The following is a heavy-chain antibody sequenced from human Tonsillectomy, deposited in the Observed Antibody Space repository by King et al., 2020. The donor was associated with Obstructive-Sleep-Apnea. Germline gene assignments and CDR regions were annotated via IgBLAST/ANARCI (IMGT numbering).Heavy chain of an antibody. Sequence: QLVQSGGGVVQPGRSLRLSCAASGFTFSSYAMHWVRQAPGKGLEWVAVISYDGPNKYYSDSVKGRFTISSDNSKNTVFLQMNSLRSEDTAVYYCARSENSGPDYWGQGTLVTVSS. CDR3: ARSENSGPDY. CDR2: ISYDGPNK. V-gene: IGHV3-30-3*01. D-gene: IGHD1-26*01. CDR1: GFTFSSYA. J-gene: IGHJ4*02.